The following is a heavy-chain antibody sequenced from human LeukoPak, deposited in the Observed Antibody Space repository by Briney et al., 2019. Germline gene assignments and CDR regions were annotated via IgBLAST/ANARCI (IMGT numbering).Heavy chain of an antibody. CDR1: GGSISSYY. J-gene: IGHJ5*02. CDR3: ARERFGELSWFDP. Sequence: SETLSLTCTVSGGSISSYYWSWIRQPPGKGLEWIGYIYYSGSTNYNPSLKSRVTISVDTSKNQFSLKLSSVTAADTAVYYCARERFGELSWFDPWGQGTLATVSS. CDR2: IYYSGST. D-gene: IGHD3-10*01. V-gene: IGHV4-59*01.